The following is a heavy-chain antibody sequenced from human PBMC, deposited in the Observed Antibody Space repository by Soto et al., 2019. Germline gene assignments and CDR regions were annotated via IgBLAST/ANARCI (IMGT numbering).Heavy chain of an antibody. Sequence: QVQLQESDPGLVKPSETLSLTCTVSGGSISSYYWSWIRQPPGKGLEWIGYLYYSGSTNYNPSLKSRVPISVSPSTTRFSLKLRSVTAADTAVYYCARPHDSWGQGTLVTVSS. CDR2: LYYSGST. CDR1: GGSISSYY. CDR3: ARPHDS. V-gene: IGHV4-59*08. J-gene: IGHJ4*02.